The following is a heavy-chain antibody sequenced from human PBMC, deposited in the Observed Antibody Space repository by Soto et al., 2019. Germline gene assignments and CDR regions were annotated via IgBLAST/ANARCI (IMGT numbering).Heavy chain of an antibody. J-gene: IGHJ4*02. Sequence: PGGSLTLSCAASGFTFSGYYFNWIRQAPGPGLEWVSYISISSSYTNYADSVKGRFTISRDNAKNSLYLQMNSLRAEDTAVYYCARDRAGYSSGTFDYWGQGTLVTVSS. CDR3: ARDRAGYSSGTFDY. V-gene: IGHV3-11*06. CDR2: ISISSSYT. D-gene: IGHD5-18*01. CDR1: GFTFSGYY.